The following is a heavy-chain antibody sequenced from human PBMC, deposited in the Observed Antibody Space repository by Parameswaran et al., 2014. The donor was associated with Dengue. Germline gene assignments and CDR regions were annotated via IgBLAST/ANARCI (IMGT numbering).Heavy chain of an antibody. D-gene: IGHD1-26*01. V-gene: IGHV1-69*01. J-gene: IGHJ6*02. CDR2: IIPIVGSA. Sequence: SWVRQAPGQGLEWMGGIIPIVGSANYAQNFHGRVTITADESTSTAFMELSSLRSEDTAVYYCARDLVGDSDHYHGMDVWGQGTTVTVSS. CDR3: ARDLVGDSDHYHGMDV.